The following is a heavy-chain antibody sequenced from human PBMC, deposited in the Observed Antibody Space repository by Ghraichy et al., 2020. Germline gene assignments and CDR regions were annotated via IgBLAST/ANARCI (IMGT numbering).Heavy chain of an antibody. Sequence: SETLSLTCTVSGGSVSSGSYYWSWIRQPPGKGLEWIGYIYYSGNTNYNPSLKSRVTISVDTSKNQFSLKLSSVTAADTAVYYCARDRGGRYYDYWGQGTLVTVSS. CDR2: IYYSGNT. CDR3: ARDRGGRYYDY. CDR1: GGSVSSGSYY. J-gene: IGHJ4*02. D-gene: IGHD3-10*01. V-gene: IGHV4-61*01.